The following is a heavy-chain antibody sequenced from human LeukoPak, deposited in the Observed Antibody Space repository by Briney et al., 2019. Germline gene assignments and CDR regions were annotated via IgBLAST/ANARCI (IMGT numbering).Heavy chain of an antibody. CDR3: AREREHSFWRSYGTYDYFYFMDV. CDR1: GFTVSSDY. J-gene: IGHJ6*03. Sequence: GGSLRLSCTTSGFTVSSDYMGWVRQSPGKGLEWVSSLSTGGGTYYGDFVKGRFTVSRDISKNTLYLQMNSLRAEDTAVYYCAREREHSFWRSYGTYDYFYFMDVWGKGTTVIVSS. CDR2: LSTGGGT. V-gene: IGHV3-53*01. D-gene: IGHD3-3*01.